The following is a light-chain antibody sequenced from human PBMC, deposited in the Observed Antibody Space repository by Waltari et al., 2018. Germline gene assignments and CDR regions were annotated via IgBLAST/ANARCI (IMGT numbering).Light chain of an antibody. Sequence: IVMTQSPDPLAGSLGERATINCKSSRSVLYSSNNKNYLAWYQQKPGQPPKLLIYWASTRESGVPDRFSGSGSGTDFTLTISSLQAEDVAVYYCQQYLSPPPTFGQGTKVEIK. CDR1: RSVLYSSNNKNY. CDR2: WAS. V-gene: IGKV4-1*01. J-gene: IGKJ1*01. CDR3: QQYLSPPPT.